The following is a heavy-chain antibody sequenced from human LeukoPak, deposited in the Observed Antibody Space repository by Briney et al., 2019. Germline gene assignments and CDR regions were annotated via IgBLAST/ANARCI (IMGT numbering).Heavy chain of an antibody. CDR2: ISYDGSNK. D-gene: IGHD6-19*01. CDR1: GFTFSSYA. J-gene: IGHJ4*02. V-gene: IGHV3-30-3*01. CDR3: ARDRLRIAVAGHFDY. Sequence: PGRSLRLSCAASGFTFSSYAMHWVRQAPGKGLEWVAVISYDGSNKYYADSVKGRFTISRDNSKNTLYLQMNSLRAEDTAVYYCARDRLRIAVAGHFDYWGQGTLVTVSS.